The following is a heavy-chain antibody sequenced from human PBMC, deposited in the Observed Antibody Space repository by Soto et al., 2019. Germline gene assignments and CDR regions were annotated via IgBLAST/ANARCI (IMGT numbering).Heavy chain of an antibody. CDR2: IIPPFDTP. CDR3: QADEKSGQLSIX. D-gene: IGHD3-10*01. CDR1: GGTFNNYV. V-gene: IGHV1-69*13. J-gene: IGHJ6*02. Sequence: GASLKVSCNASGGTFNNYVFTWVRQAPGQGLEWMGVIIPPFDTPYSVQKFVGRVTMTADESSGTVYMELSSLTSEDTAVYFCQADEKSGQLSIXWGPATTVTVS.